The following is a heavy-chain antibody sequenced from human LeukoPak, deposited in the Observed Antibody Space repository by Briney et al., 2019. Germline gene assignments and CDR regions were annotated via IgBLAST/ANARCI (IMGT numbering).Heavy chain of an antibody. J-gene: IGHJ4*02. D-gene: IGHD3-16*01. CDR3: ARHYVFVSGGSSFDF. CDR1: GGSISGYY. Sequence: SETLSLTCTVSGGSISGYYWSWIRQPPGKGLEWIGYIYYGGTTNYNPSLKTRLTISLDTSKSQFSLKLSSVTAADTAVYYCARHYVFVSGGSSFDFWGQGTLVTVSS. V-gene: IGHV4-59*08. CDR2: IYYGGTT.